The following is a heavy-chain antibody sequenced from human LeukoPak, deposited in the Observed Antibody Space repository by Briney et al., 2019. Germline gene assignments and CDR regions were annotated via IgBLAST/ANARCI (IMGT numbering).Heavy chain of an antibody. CDR1: GGSISSGDYY. V-gene: IGHV4-30-2*01. D-gene: IGHD2-15*01. CDR3: ANADRYCSSGSCPVPDAFDF. Sequence: SETLSLTCTVSGGSISSGDYYWSWIRQPPGKGLEWIGYITYYNPSLKNRVTISVDRSKNQFSLKLSSVTAADTAVYYCANADRYCSSGSCPVPDAFDFWGQRTMVTVSS. J-gene: IGHJ3*01. CDR2: IT.